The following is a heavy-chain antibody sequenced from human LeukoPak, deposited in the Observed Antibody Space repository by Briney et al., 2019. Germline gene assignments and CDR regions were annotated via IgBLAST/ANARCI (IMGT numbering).Heavy chain of an antibody. CDR3: ARVRATVTTWYFDL. Sequence: SETLSLTCTVSGGSISSYYWSWIRQPPGKGLEWIGYIYYSGSTNYNPSLKSRVTISVDTSKNRFSLKLSSVTAADTAVYYCARVRATVTTWYFDLWGRGTLVAVSS. CDR2: IYYSGST. J-gene: IGHJ2*01. D-gene: IGHD4-17*01. V-gene: IGHV4-59*01. CDR1: GGSISSYY.